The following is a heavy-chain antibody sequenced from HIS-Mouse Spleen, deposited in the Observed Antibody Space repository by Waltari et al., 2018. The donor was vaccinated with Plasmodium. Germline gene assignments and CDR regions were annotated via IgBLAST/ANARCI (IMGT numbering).Heavy chain of an antibody. D-gene: IGHD7-27*01. J-gene: IGHJ2*01. Sequence: EVQLVASGGGLVQPGRSLRLSCAASVFTFVVYAMHLCREAPGKGLEWVSGISWNSGSIGYADSVKGRFTISRDNAKNSLYLQMNSLRAEDTALYYWAKDPTGDRWYFDLWGRGTLVTVSS. CDR1: VFTFVVYA. CDR3: AKDPTGDRWYFDL. CDR2: ISWNSGSI. V-gene: IGHV3-9*01.